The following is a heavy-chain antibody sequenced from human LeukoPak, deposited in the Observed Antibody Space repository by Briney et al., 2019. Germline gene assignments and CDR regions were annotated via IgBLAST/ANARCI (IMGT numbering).Heavy chain of an antibody. D-gene: IGHD3-9*01. CDR3: AKVRYFGPSAFDI. CDR2: ISYDGSNK. J-gene: IGHJ3*02. Sequence: PGRSLRLSCAASGFTFRNYGMHWVRQAPGKGLDWVAVISYDGSNKYYADSVKGRFTIPRDNSKNTLYLQMNSLRAEDTAVYYCAKVRYFGPSAFDIWGQGTMVTVSS. V-gene: IGHV3-30*18. CDR1: GFTFRNYG.